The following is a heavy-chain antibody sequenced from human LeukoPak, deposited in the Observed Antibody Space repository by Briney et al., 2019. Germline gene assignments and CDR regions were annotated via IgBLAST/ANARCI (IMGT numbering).Heavy chain of an antibody. Sequence: GASVKVSCKASGYTFPDYYIHWVRQAPGQGLEWVGWINPKSGATTSAQKFQGRVTITTDTSISTAYMELSRLRSDDAAVYFRARDASGSYYNFHFDSWGQGTLVSVSA. J-gene: IGHJ4*02. CDR3: ARDASGSYYNFHFDS. D-gene: IGHD3-10*01. V-gene: IGHV1-2*02. CDR1: GYTFPDYY. CDR2: INPKSGAT.